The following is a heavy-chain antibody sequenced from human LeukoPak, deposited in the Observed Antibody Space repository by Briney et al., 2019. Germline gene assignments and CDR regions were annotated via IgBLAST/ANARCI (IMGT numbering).Heavy chain of an antibody. V-gene: IGHV4-39*07. Sequence: SETLSLTCTVSGGSISSSSYYWGWIRQPPGTGLEWIGSIYYSGSTYYNLSLKSRVTISVDTSKNQFSLKLSSVTAADTAVYYCARGPRTGTTPDYWGQGTLVTVSS. CDR3: ARGPRTGTTPDY. CDR1: GGSISSSSYY. D-gene: IGHD1-1*01. CDR2: IYYSGST. J-gene: IGHJ4*02.